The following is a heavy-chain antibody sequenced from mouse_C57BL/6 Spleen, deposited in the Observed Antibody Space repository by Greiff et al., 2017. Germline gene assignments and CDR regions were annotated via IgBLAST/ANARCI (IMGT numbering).Heavy chain of an antibody. Sequence: QVQLKQPGAELVKPGASVKLSCKASGYTFTSYWMQWVKQRPGQGLEWIGEIDPSDSYTNYNQKFKGKATLTVDTSSSTAYMQLSSLTSEDSAVYYCARHYYGSSYRGAMDYWGQGTSVTVSS. D-gene: IGHD1-1*01. CDR1: GYTFTSYW. CDR2: IDPSDSYT. V-gene: IGHV1-50*01. J-gene: IGHJ4*01. CDR3: ARHYYGSSYRGAMDY.